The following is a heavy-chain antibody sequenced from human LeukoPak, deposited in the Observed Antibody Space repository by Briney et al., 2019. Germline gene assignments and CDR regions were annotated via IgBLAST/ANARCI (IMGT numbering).Heavy chain of an antibody. CDR3: AREAYNWNIDVFDI. V-gene: IGHV3-21*01. J-gene: IGHJ3*02. Sequence: KSGGSLRLSCAASGFTIRSYSMNWVRQAPGKGLEWVSSISSSSSYIYYADSVKGRFTISRDNAKNSLYLQMNSLRAEDTAVHYCAREAYNWNIDVFDIWGQGTMVTVSS. CDR1: GFTIRSYS. CDR2: ISSSSSYI. D-gene: IGHD1/OR15-1a*01.